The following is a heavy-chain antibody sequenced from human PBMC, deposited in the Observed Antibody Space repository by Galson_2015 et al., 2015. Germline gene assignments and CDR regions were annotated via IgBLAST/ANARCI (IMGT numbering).Heavy chain of an antibody. Sequence: SLRLSCAASGFTFSDYYMSWIRQAPGKGLEWLSHISSSGSTIYYADSVKGRFTISRDNAKNSLYLQMNSLRAEDTAVYYCARVSGGYNTYWYFDLWGRGTLVTVPS. CDR2: ISSSGSTI. D-gene: IGHD5-24*01. CDR3: ARVSGGYNTYWYFDL. CDR1: GFTFSDYY. J-gene: IGHJ2*01. V-gene: IGHV3-11*01.